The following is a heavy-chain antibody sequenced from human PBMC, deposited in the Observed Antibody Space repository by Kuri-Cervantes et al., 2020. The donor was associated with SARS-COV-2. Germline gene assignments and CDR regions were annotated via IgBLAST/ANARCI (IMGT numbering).Heavy chain of an antibody. D-gene: IGHD2-21*01. J-gene: IGHJ4*02. CDR1: ETTFPNYY. Sequence: ASVKVSCKAPETTFPNYYINWVRQATGQGLEWMGMVKTNSGNTLYAQFFQGRVTMTRDTSTSTVYMELSSLTSEDAAIYYCYCAPKEGFDYWGQGTLVTVSS. CDR3: YCAPKEGFDY. V-gene: IGHV1-8*01. CDR2: VKTNSGNT.